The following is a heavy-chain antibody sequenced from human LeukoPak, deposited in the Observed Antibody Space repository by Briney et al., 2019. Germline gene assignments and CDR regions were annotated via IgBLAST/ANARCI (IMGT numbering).Heavy chain of an antibody. J-gene: IGHJ6*03. V-gene: IGHV3-20*04. CDR3: ARKESFFNDYYMDV. Sequence: PGGSLRLSCAASGFTFDDYGMSWVRQAPGKGLEWVSGINWNGGSTGYADSVKGRFTISRDNAKNSLYLQMNSLRAEDTAVYYCARKESFFNDYYMDVWGKGTTVTISS. D-gene: IGHD2/OR15-2a*01. CDR2: INWNGGST. CDR1: GFTFDDYG.